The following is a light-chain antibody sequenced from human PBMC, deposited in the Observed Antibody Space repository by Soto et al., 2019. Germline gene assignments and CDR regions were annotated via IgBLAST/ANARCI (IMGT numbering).Light chain of an antibody. CDR1: QDIRSS. J-gene: IGKJ4*01. V-gene: IGKV3-15*01. CDR2: GAS. CDR3: HQDSSWPLT. Sequence: EIVMTQSRATLSVPPGERVTLFCRASQDIRSSLAWYQQKPGQAPRLLIYGASIRATGVPATFIGSGSGTEFTLSISSLQSEHLGVYYCHQDSSWPLTFGGGTKVDI.